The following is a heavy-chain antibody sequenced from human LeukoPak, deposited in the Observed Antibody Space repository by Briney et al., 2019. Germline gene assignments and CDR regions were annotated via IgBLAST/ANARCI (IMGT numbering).Heavy chain of an antibody. CDR3: ARERSGSYTDY. CDR2: IYTSGST. CDR1: GGSISSGSYY. Sequence: PSETLSLTCTVSGGSISSGSYYWSWIRQPAGKGLEWIGRIYTSGSTNYNPSLKSRVTISVDTSKNQFSLKLSSVTAADTAVYYCARERSGSYTDYWGQGTLVTVSS. J-gene: IGHJ4*02. D-gene: IGHD1-26*01. V-gene: IGHV4-61*02.